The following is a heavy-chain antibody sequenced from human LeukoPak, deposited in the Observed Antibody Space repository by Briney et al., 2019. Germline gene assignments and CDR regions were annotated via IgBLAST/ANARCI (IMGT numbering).Heavy chain of an antibody. Sequence: ASVKVSCKASGYTFTSYGISWVRQASGQGLEWMGWISAYNGNTNYAQKFQGRVTITADESTSTAYMELSSLRSEDTAVYYCARAVDYYYYGMDVWGQGTTVTVSS. CDR3: ARAVDYYYYGMDV. V-gene: IGHV1-18*01. J-gene: IGHJ6*02. CDR1: GYTFTSYG. CDR2: ISAYNGNT.